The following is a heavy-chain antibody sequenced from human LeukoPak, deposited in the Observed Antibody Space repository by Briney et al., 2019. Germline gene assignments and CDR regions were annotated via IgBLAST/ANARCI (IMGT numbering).Heavy chain of an antibody. CDR3: ARDMGELLYYYYYYMDV. V-gene: IGHV3-48*01. D-gene: IGHD1-26*01. CDR1: GFTFSSYS. Sequence: GGSLRLSCAASGFTFSSYSMNWVRQAPGKGLEWVSYISSSSSTIYSADSVKGRFTISRDNAKNSLYLQMNSLRAEDTAVYYCARDMGELLYYYYYYMDVWGKGTTVTVSS. CDR2: ISSSSSTI. J-gene: IGHJ6*03.